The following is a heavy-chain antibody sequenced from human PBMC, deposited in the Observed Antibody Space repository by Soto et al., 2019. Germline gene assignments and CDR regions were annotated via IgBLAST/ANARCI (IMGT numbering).Heavy chain of an antibody. CDR3: ARGGRYRYAMDV. CDR1: GGSLSPYY. D-gene: IGHD1-1*01. Sequence: QVQLQESGPGLVKPSETLSLTCTVSGGSLSPYYWIWIRQPPGKGLEWIGYIYHSGTTNYNPSLKSRVSISVDTSENQYSLKLSSVTAADTAVYYCARGGRYRYAMDVWGQGTTVSVSS. CDR2: IYHSGTT. J-gene: IGHJ6*02. V-gene: IGHV4-59*01.